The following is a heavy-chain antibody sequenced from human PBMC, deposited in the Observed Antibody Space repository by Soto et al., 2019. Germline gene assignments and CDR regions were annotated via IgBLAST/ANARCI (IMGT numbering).Heavy chain of an antibody. CDR2: IAAVNGKT. V-gene: IGHV1-3*01. D-gene: IGHD5-12*01. J-gene: IGHJ4*02. CDR1: GFILSTYA. Sequence: QVQLVQSGAEVREPGASVRVSCKTSGFILSTYALHWVRQAPGQSPQWMGWIAAVNGKTDYSEKFLGRVSLTSDTSASTVYMDLTSLTSEDTAVYYCARGNTGYDYGFFEHWGQGTMVTVSS. CDR3: ARGNTGYDYGFFEH.